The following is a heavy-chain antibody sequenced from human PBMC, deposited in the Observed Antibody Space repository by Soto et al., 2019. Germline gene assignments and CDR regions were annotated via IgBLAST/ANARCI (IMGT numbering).Heavy chain of an antibody. D-gene: IGHD5-18*01. V-gene: IGHV1-69*13. CDR3: ARSGYSYGLSNYYGMDV. CDR1: GGTFSSYA. Sequence: SVKVSCTASGGTFSSYAISWVRQAPGQGLEWMGGIIPIFGTANYAQKFQGRVTITADESTSTAYMELSSLRSEDTAVYYCARSGYSYGLSNYYGMDVWGQGTTVTVSS. J-gene: IGHJ6*02. CDR2: IIPIFGTA.